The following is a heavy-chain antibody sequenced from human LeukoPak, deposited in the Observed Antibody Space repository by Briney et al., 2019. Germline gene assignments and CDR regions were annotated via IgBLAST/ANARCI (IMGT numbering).Heavy chain of an antibody. J-gene: IGHJ4*02. V-gene: IGHV4-59*01. CDR1: GRSISSYY. Sequence: SETLSLTCTVSGRSISSYYWSWIRQPPGKGLEWIGYIYYSGSTNYNPSLKSRVTISVDTSKNQFSLKLSSVTAADTAVYYCARSYRYSSSWCHFDYWGQGTLVTVSS. D-gene: IGHD6-13*01. CDR3: ARSYRYSSSWCHFDY. CDR2: IYYSGST.